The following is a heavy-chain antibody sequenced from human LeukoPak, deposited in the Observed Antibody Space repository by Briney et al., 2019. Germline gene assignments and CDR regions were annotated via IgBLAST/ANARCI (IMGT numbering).Heavy chain of an antibody. CDR2: ISYDGSNK. D-gene: IGHD1-26*01. CDR3: ARFRMGATDY. V-gene: IGHV3-30*04. Sequence: GGSLRLSCAASGFTFSSYAMHWVRQAPGKGLEWVAVISYDGSNKYYADSVKGRFTISRDNSRNTLYLQMNSLRAEDTAVYYCARFRMGATDYWGQGTLVTVSS. J-gene: IGHJ4*02. CDR1: GFTFSSYA.